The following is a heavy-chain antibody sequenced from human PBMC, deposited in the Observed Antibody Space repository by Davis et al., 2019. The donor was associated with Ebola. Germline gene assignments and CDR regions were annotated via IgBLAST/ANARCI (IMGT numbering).Heavy chain of an antibody. V-gene: IGHV3-30*03. CDR2: ISFEGTNQ. CDR1: GISFDTYG. D-gene: IGHD1-26*01. CDR3: ARGYSGSYDY. J-gene: IGHJ4*02. Sequence: GESLKISCAVSGISFDTYGMHWVRQAPGKGLEWVAVISFEGTNQYYADSVKGRFTVSRDNSRSTLFLQINSLRPDDTAVYYCARGYSGSYDYWGQGTLVTVSS.